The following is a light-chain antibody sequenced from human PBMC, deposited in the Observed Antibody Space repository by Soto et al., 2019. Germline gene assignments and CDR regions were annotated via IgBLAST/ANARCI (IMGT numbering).Light chain of an antibody. CDR3: LQDHNYLWT. J-gene: IGKJ1*01. V-gene: IGKV1-6*01. CDR1: QDIRNY. CDR2: GAS. Sequence: AVQMTQSPSSLSASVGDRVTITCRASQDIRNYLSWYQQKPGKAPKLLIYGASSLQSGVPSRFAGSGSDTDFTLTITSLQPEDSASYFCLQDHNYLWTFGQGTKVEVK.